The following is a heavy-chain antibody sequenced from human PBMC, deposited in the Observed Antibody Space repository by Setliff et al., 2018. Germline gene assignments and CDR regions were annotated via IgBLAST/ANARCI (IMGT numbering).Heavy chain of an antibody. CDR2: IYYSGST. D-gene: IGHD2-21*01. CDR3: ARLNTYSGAGRY. J-gene: IGHJ4*02. CDR1: GGSISSSSYY. Sequence: SETLSLTCTVSGGSISSSSYYWGWIRQPPGKGLEWIGSIYYSGSTYNNPSLKSRVTISVDTSKNQFSLKLSSVTAADTAVYYCARLNTYSGAGRYWGQGTLVTVSS. V-gene: IGHV4-39*07.